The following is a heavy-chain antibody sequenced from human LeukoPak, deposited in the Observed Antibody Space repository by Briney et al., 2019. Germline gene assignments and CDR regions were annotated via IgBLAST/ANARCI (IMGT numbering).Heavy chain of an antibody. J-gene: IGHJ4*02. Sequence: GGSLRLSCAASGLTFNNYAMSWVRQAPGKGLEWVANIKQDGSEKYYVDSVKGRFTISRDNAKNSLYLQMNSLRAEDTAVYYCARDPPRYYYDSSGYFDYWGQGTLVTVSS. CDR3: ARDPPRYYYDSSGYFDY. CDR2: IKQDGSEK. V-gene: IGHV3-7*01. CDR1: GLTFNNYA. D-gene: IGHD3-22*01.